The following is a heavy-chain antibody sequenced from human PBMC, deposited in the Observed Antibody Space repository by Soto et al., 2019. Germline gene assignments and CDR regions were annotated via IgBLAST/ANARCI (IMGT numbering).Heavy chain of an antibody. V-gene: IGHV6-1*01. J-gene: IGHJ6*02. D-gene: IGHD6-25*01. CDR3: ARAAPAPAGTYDYYYGMDV. CDR2: TYYRPNWYY. Sequence: SQTLSLTCDISGGSISGNSAAWSWIRQSPSRGLEWLGRTYYRPNWYYDYATSVKSRITINPDTSKNQFSLHLSSVTPEDTAVYYCARAAPAPAGTYDYYYGMDVWGQGTTVTVSS. CDR1: GGSISGNSAA.